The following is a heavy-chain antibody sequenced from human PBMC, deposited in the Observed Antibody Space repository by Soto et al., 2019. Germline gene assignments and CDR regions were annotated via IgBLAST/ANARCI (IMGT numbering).Heavy chain of an antibody. V-gene: IGHV3-30-3*01. CDR3: ARTGPFPTTVGKNYCYYYGMDV. CDR2: ISYDGSNK. J-gene: IGHJ6*02. Sequence: PGGSLRLSCAASGFTFSSYAMHWVRQAPGKGLEWVAVISYDGSNKYYADSVKGRFTISRDNSKNTLYLQMNSLRAEDTAVYYCARTGPFPTTVGKNYCYYYGMDVWGQGTTVTVSS. CDR1: GFTFSSYA. D-gene: IGHD4-17*01.